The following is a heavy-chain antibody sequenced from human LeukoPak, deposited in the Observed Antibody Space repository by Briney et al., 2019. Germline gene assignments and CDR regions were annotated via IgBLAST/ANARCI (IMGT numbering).Heavy chain of an antibody. V-gene: IGHV1-69*05. CDR2: IIPIFGTA. CDR3: ASTNYYDFWSGYLYYYGMDV. J-gene: IGHJ6*02. Sequence: ASVKVSCKASGGTFSSYAISWVRQAPGQGLEWMGGIIPIFGTANYAQKLQGRVTMTTDTSTSTAYMELRSLRSDDTAVYYCASTNYYDFWSGYLYYYGMDVWGQGTTVTVSS. D-gene: IGHD3-3*01. CDR1: GGTFSSYA.